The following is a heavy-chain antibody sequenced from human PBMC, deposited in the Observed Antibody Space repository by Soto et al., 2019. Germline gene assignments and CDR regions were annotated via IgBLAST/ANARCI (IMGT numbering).Heavy chain of an antibody. V-gene: IGHV3-74*01. J-gene: IGHJ5*01. CDR2: INRDANDI. CDR1: RGAFGDYW. D-gene: IGHD3-10*02. CDR3: ARVVPPNWFDS. Sequence: EVQLVESGGGLVQPGGSLRLSCEASRGAFGDYWMHWVRQAPGKGLVWVSRINRDANDIIYADSVKGRFTASRDNAKNMVFLQMNSLRVEDTAVYYCARVVPPNWFDSWGQGTLVTVSS.